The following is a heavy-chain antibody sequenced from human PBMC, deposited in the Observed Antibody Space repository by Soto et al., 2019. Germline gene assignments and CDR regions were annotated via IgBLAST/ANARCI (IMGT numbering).Heavy chain of an antibody. CDR3: GRHSGGATTGIDY. V-gene: IGHV5-51*01. J-gene: IGHJ4*01. CDR1: GYTFTYYW. D-gene: IGHD1-26*01. CDR2: TYPFDSDT. Sequence: GESLKISCEGSGYTFTYYWIGWVRQMPGKGLEWMEVTYPFDSDTRYSPSFQGRVTISAVQSTNTAYLELSSLQASDTAIYYCGRHSGGATTGIDYWGQGTLVNGSS.